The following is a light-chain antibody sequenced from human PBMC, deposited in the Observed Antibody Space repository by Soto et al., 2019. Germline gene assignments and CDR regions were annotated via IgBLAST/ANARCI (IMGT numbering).Light chain of an antibody. CDR1: SGHSSYI. CDR3: ETWDSNTLV. Sequence: QPVLTQSSSASASLGSSGKLTCTLSSGHSSYIIAWHQQQPGKAPRYLMKLEGSGSYNKGSGVPDRFSGSSSGADRYLTISNLQFEDEADYYCETWDSNTLVFGGGTKVTVL. J-gene: IGLJ3*02. CDR2: LEGSGSY. V-gene: IGLV4-60*02.